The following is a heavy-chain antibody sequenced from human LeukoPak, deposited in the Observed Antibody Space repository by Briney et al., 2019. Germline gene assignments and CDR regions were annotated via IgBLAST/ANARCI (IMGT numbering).Heavy chain of an antibody. V-gene: IGHV3-74*01. D-gene: IGHD4-17*01. J-gene: IGHJ6*02. CDR1: GFTFSSYW. Sequence: GGSLRLSCAASGFTFSSYWMHWVRHAPGKGLVWVSRINSDGSSTSYADSVKGRFTISRDNAKNTLYLQMNSLRAEDTAVYYCAGTYGDYAGDYYYYGMDVWGQGTTVTVSS. CDR2: INSDGSST. CDR3: AGTYGDYAGDYYYYGMDV.